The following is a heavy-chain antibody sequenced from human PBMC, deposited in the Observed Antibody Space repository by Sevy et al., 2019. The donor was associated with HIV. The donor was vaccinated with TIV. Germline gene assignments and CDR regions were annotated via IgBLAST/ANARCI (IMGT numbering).Heavy chain of an antibody. J-gene: IGHJ6*02. CDR2: IIPIFGTA. CDR3: ARDPGYCSGGSCYRPLKRVRYGMDV. V-gene: IGHV1-69*13. Sequence: SVKVSCKASGGTFSSYAISWVRQAPGQGLEWMGGIIPIFGTANYAQKFQGRVTITADESTSTAYMELSSLRSEDTAVYYCARDPGYCSGGSCYRPLKRVRYGMDVWGQGTTVTVSS. CDR1: GGTFSSYA. D-gene: IGHD2-15*01.